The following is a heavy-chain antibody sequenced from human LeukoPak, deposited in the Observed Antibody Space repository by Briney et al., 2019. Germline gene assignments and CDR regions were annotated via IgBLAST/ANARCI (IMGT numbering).Heavy chain of an antibody. CDR3: TRGHHSDYRN. Sequence: GGSLRLSCAASGFTFSSYWKNWVRQAPGEGLECVANIKGDGSEKYYVDSVKGRFTISRDNAKNSLYLQMNSLRAEDTAVYYCTRGHHSDYRNWRTGTLVTVSS. J-gene: IGHJ4*02. CDR2: IKGDGSEK. V-gene: IGHV3-7*01. CDR1: GFTFSSYW. D-gene: IGHD4-11*01.